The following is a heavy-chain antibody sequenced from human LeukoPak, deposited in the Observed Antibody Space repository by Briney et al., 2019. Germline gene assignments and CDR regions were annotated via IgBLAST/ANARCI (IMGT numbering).Heavy chain of an antibody. Sequence: ASVKVSCKASGYTFTDYSVHWVRQAPGQGLEWMGWINPNSGGTHYSQRFQGRVTMTRDTSFTSVYMELSRLKSDDTAVYYCARVDGTAIPDYWGQGTLVTVSS. J-gene: IGHJ4*02. CDR1: GYTFTDYS. V-gene: IGHV1-2*02. CDR3: ARVDGTAIPDY. D-gene: IGHD5-18*01. CDR2: INPNSGGT.